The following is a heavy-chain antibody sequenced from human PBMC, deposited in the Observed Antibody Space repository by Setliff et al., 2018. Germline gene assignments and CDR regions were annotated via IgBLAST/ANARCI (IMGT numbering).Heavy chain of an antibody. CDR1: GGTFGTNA. Sequence: SVKVSCKASGGTFGTNAVSWVRQAPGQGLEWMGGIIPIFGTANYAQKFQGRVTITTDESTSTDYMEASSLRSEDTAVYYCARDEGPDAFDIWGQGTMVTVSS. CDR3: ARDEGPDAFDI. J-gene: IGHJ3*02. V-gene: IGHV1-69*05. CDR2: IIPIFGTA.